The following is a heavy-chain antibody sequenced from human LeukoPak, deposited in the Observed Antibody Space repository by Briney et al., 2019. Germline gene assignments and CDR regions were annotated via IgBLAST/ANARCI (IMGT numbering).Heavy chain of an antibody. Sequence: PSETLSLTCTVSGGSISSYYWSWIRQPPGKGLEWIGYIYYSGSTNYNPSLKSRVTISVDTSKNQFSLKLSSVTAAGTAVYYCARVRRAFGAFDIWGQGTMVTVSS. J-gene: IGHJ3*02. CDR1: GGSISSYY. CDR2: IYYSGST. D-gene: IGHD3-16*01. V-gene: IGHV4-59*01. CDR3: ARVRRAFGAFDI.